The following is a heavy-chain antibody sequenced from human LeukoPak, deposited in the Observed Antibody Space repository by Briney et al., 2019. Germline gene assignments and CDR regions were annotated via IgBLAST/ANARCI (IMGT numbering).Heavy chain of an antibody. CDR2: IVVGSGNT. Sequence: GASVKVSCKASGFTFTSSAVQWVRQARGQRLEWIGWIVVGSGNTNYAQKFQERVTITRDMSTSTAYMELSSLRSEDTAVYYCARDPSHLVGASPFDYWGQGTLVTVSS. J-gene: IGHJ4*02. CDR1: GFTFTSSA. CDR3: ARDPSHLVGASPFDY. D-gene: IGHD1-26*01. V-gene: IGHV1-58*01.